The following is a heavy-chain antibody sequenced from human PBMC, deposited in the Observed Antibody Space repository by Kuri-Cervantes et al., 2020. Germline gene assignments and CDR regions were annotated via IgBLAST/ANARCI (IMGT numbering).Heavy chain of an antibody. J-gene: IGHJ3*02. V-gene: IGHV3-33*01. Sequence: GESLKISCAASGFTFSSYGMHWVRQAPGKGLEWVAVIWYDGSNKYYADSVKGRFTISRDNPKNTLYLQMNSLRAEDTAVYYCARGGTAVADAFDIWGQGTMVTVSS. CDR3: ARGGTAVADAFDI. CDR1: GFTFSSYG. D-gene: IGHD2-21*02. CDR2: IWYDGSNK.